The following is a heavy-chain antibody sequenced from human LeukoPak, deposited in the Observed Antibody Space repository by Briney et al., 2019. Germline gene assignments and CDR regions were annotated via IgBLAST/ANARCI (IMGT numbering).Heavy chain of an antibody. J-gene: IGHJ4*02. V-gene: IGHV3-21*01. Sequence: GGSLRLSCAASGFTFSSYSMNWVRQAPGKGLEWVSSISSSSSYIYYADSVKGRFTISRDNAKNSLYLQMNSLRDEDTAVYYCASDSGYDYRFDYWGQGTLVTVSS. CDR1: GFTFSSYS. D-gene: IGHD5-12*01. CDR3: ASDSGYDYRFDY. CDR2: ISSSSSYI.